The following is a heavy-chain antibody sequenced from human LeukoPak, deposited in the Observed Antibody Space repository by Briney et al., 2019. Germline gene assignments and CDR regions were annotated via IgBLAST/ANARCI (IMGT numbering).Heavy chain of an antibody. D-gene: IGHD4-17*01. V-gene: IGHV4-34*01. Sequence: SETLSLTCAVYGGSLSGYYWSWIRQTPGKGLEWIGEMSRSGTANYNPSLKSRVTLSIDTSKNHFSLNLTSVTAADTAMYYCARRPMPTTMTSPFDYWGPGAQVTVSS. CDR3: ARRPMPTTMTSPFDY. CDR2: MSRSGTA. CDR1: GGSLSGYY. J-gene: IGHJ4*02.